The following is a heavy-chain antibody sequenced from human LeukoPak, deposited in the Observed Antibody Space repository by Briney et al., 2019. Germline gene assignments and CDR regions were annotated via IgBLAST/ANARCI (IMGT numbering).Heavy chain of an antibody. J-gene: IGHJ4*02. CDR1: GFTFSSYA. V-gene: IGHV3-23*01. CDR2: ISGSGGST. Sequence: PGGSLRLSCAASGFTFSSYAMSWVRQAPGKGLEWVSAISGSGGSTYYADSVKGRFTISRDSSKNTLYLQMNSLRAEDTAVYYCAKEGFAGYCSSTSCYPEGYWGQGTLVTVSS. CDR3: AKEGFAGYCSSTSCYPEGY. D-gene: IGHD2-2*03.